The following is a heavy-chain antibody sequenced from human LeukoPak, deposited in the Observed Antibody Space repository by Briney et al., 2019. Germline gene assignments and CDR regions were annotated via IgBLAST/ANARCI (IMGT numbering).Heavy chain of an antibody. J-gene: IGHJ5*02. CDR1: GFTFSSYS. Sequence: GGSLRLSCAASGFTFSSYSMNWVRQAPGKGLEWVSSISSSSSYIYYADSVKGRFTISRDNDKNSLYLQMNSLRAEDTAVYYCARDSSGWYQGWFDPWGQGTLVTVSS. V-gene: IGHV3-21*01. D-gene: IGHD6-19*01. CDR2: ISSSSSYI. CDR3: ARDSSGWYQGWFDP.